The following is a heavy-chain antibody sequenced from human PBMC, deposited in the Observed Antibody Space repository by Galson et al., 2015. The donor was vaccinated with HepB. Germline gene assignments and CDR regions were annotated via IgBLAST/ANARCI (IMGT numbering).Heavy chain of an antibody. CDR1: GYTFTSYY. D-gene: IGHD6-13*01. CDR2: INPSGGST. J-gene: IGHJ5*02. V-gene: IGHV1-46*01. CDR3: ASGYSSSWSPQGNWFDP. Sequence: SVKVSCKASGYTFTSYYMHWVRQAPGQGLEWMGIINPSGGSTSYAQKFQGRVTMTRDTSTSTVYMELSSLRSEDTAVYYCASGYSSSWSPQGNWFDPWGQGTLVTVSS.